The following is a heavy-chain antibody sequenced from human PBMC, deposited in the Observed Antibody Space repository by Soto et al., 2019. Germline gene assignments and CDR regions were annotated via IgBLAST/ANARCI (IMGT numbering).Heavy chain of an antibody. Sequence: ASVKVSCKASGYTFTTYGISWVRQAPVQGLEWMGWVSAYNGNTNYAQKFQGRVTMTTDTSTTTAYMELRSLTSDDTAVYFCVRSYTPKYYDSSAYDWAYWGQGTLVTVSS. CDR3: VRSYTPKYYDSSAYDWAY. D-gene: IGHD3-22*01. CDR1: GYTFTTYG. CDR2: VSAYNGNT. V-gene: IGHV1-18*04. J-gene: IGHJ4*02.